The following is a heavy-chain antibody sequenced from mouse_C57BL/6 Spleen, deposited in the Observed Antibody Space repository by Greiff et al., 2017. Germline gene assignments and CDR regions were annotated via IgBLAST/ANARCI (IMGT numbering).Heavy chain of an antibody. CDR2: SRNKANDYTT. CDR3: ARDADYDYDGYYAMDY. Sequence: EVQLVDSGGGLVQSGRSLRLSCATSGFTFSDFYMEWVRQAPGKGLEWIAASRNKANDYTTEYSASVKGRFIVSRDTSQSILYLQMNALRAEDTAIYYCARDADYDYDGYYAMDYWGQGTSVTVSS. V-gene: IGHV7-1*01. CDR1: GFTFSDFY. J-gene: IGHJ4*01. D-gene: IGHD2-4*01.